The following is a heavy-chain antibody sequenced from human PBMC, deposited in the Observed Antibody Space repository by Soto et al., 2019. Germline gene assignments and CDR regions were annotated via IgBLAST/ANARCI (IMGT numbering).Heavy chain of an antibody. CDR3: AKEDYYGSGSPPNY. CDR2: ISGSGGNT. J-gene: IGHJ4*02. CDR1: GFTFSSYA. V-gene: IGHV3-23*01. D-gene: IGHD3-10*01. Sequence: GGSLRLSCAASGFTFSSYAMSWVRQAPGKGLEWVSTISGSGGNTYYADSVKGRFTISRDNSKNTVYLQMNSLRAEDTAVYYCAKEDYYGSGSPPNYWGQGTLVTVSS.